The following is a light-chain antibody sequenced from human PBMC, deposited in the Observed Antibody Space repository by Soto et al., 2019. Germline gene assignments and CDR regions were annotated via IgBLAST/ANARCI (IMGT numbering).Light chain of an antibody. V-gene: IGKV3-20*01. CDR3: HHYDSSPRT. J-gene: IGKJ3*01. CDR2: GAS. Sequence: EIELTQSPGSLSVSPGERATLSCRASQSTNTYLAWYQQKPGQSPRLLIYGASRRATGIPDRFSGSGSGTDFTLTISRLEPEDFAVYYCHHYDSSPRTFGPGTKVDVK. CDR1: QSTNTY.